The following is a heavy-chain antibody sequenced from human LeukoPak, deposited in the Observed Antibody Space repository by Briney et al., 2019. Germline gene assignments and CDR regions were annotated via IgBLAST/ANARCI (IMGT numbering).Heavy chain of an antibody. CDR2: IYYSGST. Sequence: SETLSLTCTVSGGSISSYYWSWIRQPPGKGLEWIGYIYYSGSTNYNPSLKSRVTISVDTSKNQFSLKLSSVTAADTAVYYCARHGILWFGEPYYFDYWGQGTLVTVSS. V-gene: IGHV4-59*08. J-gene: IGHJ4*02. CDR3: ARHGILWFGEPYYFDY. CDR1: GGSISSYY. D-gene: IGHD3-10*01.